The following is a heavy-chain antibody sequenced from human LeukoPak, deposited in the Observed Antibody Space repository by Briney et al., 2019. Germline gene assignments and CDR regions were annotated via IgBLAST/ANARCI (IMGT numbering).Heavy chain of an antibody. CDR3: ARHGPTTLRFLEWLLPFDY. CDR1: GGTFSSYA. V-gene: IGHV1-69*01. CDR2: IIPIFGTA. D-gene: IGHD3-3*01. J-gene: IGHJ4*02. Sequence: SVKVSXKASGGTFSSYAISWVRQAPGQGLEWMGGIIPIFGTANYAQKFQGRVTITADESTSTAYMELSSLRSEDTAVYYCARHGPTTLRFLEWLLPFDYWGQGTLVTVSS.